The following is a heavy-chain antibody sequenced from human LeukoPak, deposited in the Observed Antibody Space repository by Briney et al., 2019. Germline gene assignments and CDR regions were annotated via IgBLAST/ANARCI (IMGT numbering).Heavy chain of an antibody. Sequence: GESLQISCKGSGYSFTSYGISWVRQAPGQGLEWMGWISAYNGNTNYAQKLQGRVTMTTDTSTSTAYMELRSLRSDDTAVYYCARGSDDYVWGSYRSPPPFDYWGQGTLVTVSS. V-gene: IGHV1-18*01. CDR3: ARGSDDYVWGSYRSPPPFDY. J-gene: IGHJ4*02. D-gene: IGHD3-16*02. CDR1: GYSFTSYG. CDR2: ISAYNGNT.